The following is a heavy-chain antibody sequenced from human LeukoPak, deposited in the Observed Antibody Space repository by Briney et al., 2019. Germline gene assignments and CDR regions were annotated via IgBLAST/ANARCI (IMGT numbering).Heavy chain of an antibody. D-gene: IGHD2-2*01. CDR2: VRYDGSDK. Sequence: GGSLRLSCAASGFTFSNHGIHWVRQAPGKGLEWVAFVRYDGSDKYYADSVKGRFTISRDNSKNSVYMQMNSLRAEDTAVYYCAKDNCSSTSCWGSSFRYFDLWGRGTLVTVSS. V-gene: IGHV3-30*02. CDR1: GFTFSNHG. CDR3: AKDNCSSTSCWGSSFRYFDL. J-gene: IGHJ2*01.